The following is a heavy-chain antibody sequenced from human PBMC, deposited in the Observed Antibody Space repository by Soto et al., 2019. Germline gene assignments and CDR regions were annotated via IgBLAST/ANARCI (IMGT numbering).Heavy chain of an antibody. CDR2: ISWNHAGI. CDR1: GFTFDDYA. J-gene: IGHJ4*02. V-gene: IGHV3-9*01. CDR3: IRKYYNTLGDY. Sequence: EVRLVESGGGLVQPGGSLRLSCVVSGFTFDDYAMHWVRQAPGKGLEWVSSISWNHAGIGYADSVRVRFTVSRDNAKNSLYLQRNSLRREDTAFYYCIRKYYNTLGDYWGQGTLVTVSS. D-gene: IGHD3-9*01.